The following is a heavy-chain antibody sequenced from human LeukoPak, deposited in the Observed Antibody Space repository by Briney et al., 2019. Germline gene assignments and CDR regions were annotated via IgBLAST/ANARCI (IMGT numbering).Heavy chain of an antibody. CDR3: ARLRLDLYYYDSSGYIDY. D-gene: IGHD3-22*01. J-gene: IGHJ4*02. CDR1: GGSISSSSYY. CDR2: IYYSGST. Sequence: SETLSLTCTVSGGSISSSSYYWGWIRQPPGKGLEWIGSIYYSGSTYYNPSLKSRVTISVDTSKNQFSLKLSSVTAADTAVYYCARLRLDLYYYDSSGYIDYWGQGTLVTVSS. V-gene: IGHV4-39*01.